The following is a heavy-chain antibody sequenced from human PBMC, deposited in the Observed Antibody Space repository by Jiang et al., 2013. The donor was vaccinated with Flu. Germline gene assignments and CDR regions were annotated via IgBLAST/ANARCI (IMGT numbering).Heavy chain of an antibody. CDR3: ARGWRSSSKIDY. D-gene: IGHD6-6*01. CDR2: INQDGSEK. Sequence: VQLLESGGALVQPGGSLRLSCVVSGFNFSMYWMAWVRQSPGKGLEWVANINQDGSEKNYVGSVKVRSTISRDNAENSLYLQIHSLTVQDTAIYYCARGWRSSSKIDYWGQGALVTVSS. J-gene: IGHJ4*02. CDR1: GFNFSMYW. V-gene: IGHV3-7*03.